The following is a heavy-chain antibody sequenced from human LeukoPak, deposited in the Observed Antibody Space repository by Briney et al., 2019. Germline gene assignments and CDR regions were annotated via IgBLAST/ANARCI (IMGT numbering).Heavy chain of an antibody. CDR1: GFTFSNAW. D-gene: IGHD1-26*01. CDR3: TTDSGSYSAGY. Sequence: GGSLRLSCAASGFTFSNAWMSWVRQAPGKGLEWVGRIKSKTDGGTTDYAAPVKGRFTISSDDSKNTLYLQMNSLKTEDTAVYYCTTDSGSYSAGYWGQGTLVTVSS. J-gene: IGHJ4*02. CDR2: IKSKTDGGTT. V-gene: IGHV3-15*01.